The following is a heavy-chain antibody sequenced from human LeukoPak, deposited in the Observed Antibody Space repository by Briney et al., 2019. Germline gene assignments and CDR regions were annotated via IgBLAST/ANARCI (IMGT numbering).Heavy chain of an antibody. CDR3: ARPPRNYVNWFDP. CDR1: GYTVTGHY. V-gene: IGHV1-2*02. J-gene: IGHJ5*02. CDR2: INPNSGVT. Sequence: ASVKVSCKASGYTVTGHYLHWVRQAPGQGLEWMGWINPNSGVTNYAQKFQGRVTMTRDTSISTAYMELSRLTSDDTAVYYCARPPRNYVNWFDPWGQGTLVTVSS. D-gene: IGHD1-7*01.